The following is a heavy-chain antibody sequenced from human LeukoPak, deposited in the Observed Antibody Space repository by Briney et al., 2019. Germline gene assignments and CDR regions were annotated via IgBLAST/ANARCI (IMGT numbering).Heavy chain of an antibody. CDR1: GFTFDDYG. CDR2: INWNGGSA. V-gene: IGHV3-20*04. D-gene: IGHD2-2*01. Sequence: GVSLRLSCAASGFTFDDYGMSWVRQAPGKGLEWVSGINWNGGSAGYADSVKGRFTISRDNAKNSLYLQMNSLRAEDTALYYCARVARVGYYYYMDVWGKGTTVTVSS. CDR3: ARVARVGYYYYMDV. J-gene: IGHJ6*03.